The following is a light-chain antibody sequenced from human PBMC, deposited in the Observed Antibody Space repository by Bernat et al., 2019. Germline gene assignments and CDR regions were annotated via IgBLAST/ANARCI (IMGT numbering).Light chain of an antibody. CDR3: AAWDDSLTGRV. CDR1: SPNIGRTY. Sequence: QSVVTQPPPASGTPGQRVTISCSGRSPNIGRTYVYWYQQVPGTAPKLLLYSHNPRPSGDPARLSGSKSGTSAALAISGLRSEDEDDYYCAAWDDSLTGRVFGGGTKLTVL. V-gene: IGLV1-47*02. J-gene: IGLJ3*02. CDR2: SHN.